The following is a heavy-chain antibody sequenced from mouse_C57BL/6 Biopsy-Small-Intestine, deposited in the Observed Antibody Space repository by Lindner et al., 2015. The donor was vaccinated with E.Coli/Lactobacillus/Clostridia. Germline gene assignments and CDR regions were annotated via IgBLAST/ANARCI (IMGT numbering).Heavy chain of an antibody. D-gene: IGHD2-2*01. Sequence: VQLQESGGDLVKPGGSLKLSCVASGFTFSSYGMSWVRQTPDKRLEWVATISSGGGYTYYPDSVKGRFTISRDNAKNTLYLQMTSLRSEDTAMYYCARRGLDYYAMDYWGSRNLSHRLL. CDR2: ISSGGGYT. CDR3: ARRGLDYYAMDY. J-gene: IGHJ4*01. CDR1: GFTFSSYG. V-gene: IGHV5-6*01.